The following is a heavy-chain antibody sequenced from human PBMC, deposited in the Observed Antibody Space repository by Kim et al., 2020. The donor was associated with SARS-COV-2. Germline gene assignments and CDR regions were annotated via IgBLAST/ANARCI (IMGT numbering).Heavy chain of an antibody. J-gene: IGHJ6*03. CDR2: IYYSGST. Sequence: SETLSLTCTVSGGSISSYYWSWIRQPPGKGLEWIGYIYYSGSTNYNPSLKSRVTISVDTSKNQFSLKLSSVTAADTAVYYCARKIGDFWSGYSNYYMDVWGKGTTVTVSS. CDR3: ARKIGDFWSGYSNYYMDV. D-gene: IGHD3-3*01. V-gene: IGHV4-59*01. CDR1: GGSISSYY.